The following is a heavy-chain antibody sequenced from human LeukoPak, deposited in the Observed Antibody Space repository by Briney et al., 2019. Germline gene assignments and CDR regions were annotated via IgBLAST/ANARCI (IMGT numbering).Heavy chain of an antibody. Sequence: ASVKVSCKASGYTFTSYYMHWVRQAPGQGLEWMGIINPSGGSTSYAQKFQGRVTMTRDTSTSTVYMELSRLRSEDTAVYYCARCGEPSYDILTGYSRFDYWGQGTLVTVSS. CDR2: INPSGGST. CDR3: ARCGEPSYDILTGYSRFDY. CDR1: GYTFTSYY. D-gene: IGHD3-9*01. J-gene: IGHJ4*02. V-gene: IGHV1-46*01.